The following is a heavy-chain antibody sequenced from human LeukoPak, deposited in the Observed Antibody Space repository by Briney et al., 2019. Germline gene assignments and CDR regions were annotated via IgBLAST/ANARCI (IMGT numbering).Heavy chain of an antibody. CDR1: GFAYSGEN. D-gene: IGHD5-12*01. V-gene: IGHV3-21*01. CDR3: ARDRAIDIRAYDI. Sequence: GGTLRLSCAASGFAYSGENMKWVRQAPAKGLERVSFIGTSGSYIKYADSVKGRFTISRDNAKNSLYLQMNSLRAEDTAMYFCARDRAIDIRAYDIWGQGTMVTVSS. CDR2: IGTSGSYI. J-gene: IGHJ3*02.